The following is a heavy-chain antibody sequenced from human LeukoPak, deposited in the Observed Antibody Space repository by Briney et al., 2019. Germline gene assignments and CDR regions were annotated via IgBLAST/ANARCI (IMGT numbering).Heavy chain of an antibody. D-gene: IGHD5-18*01. J-gene: IGHJ4*02. Sequence: ASVKVSCKASGYTFTSYGISLVRQAPGQGLEWMGWISAYNGNTNYAQKLQGRVTMTTDTSTSTAYMELRSLRSDDKAVYYCARDLRARGYSYGYPYYFDYWGQGTLVTVSS. CDR1: GYTFTSYG. CDR2: ISAYNGNT. CDR3: ARDLRARGYSYGYPYYFDY. V-gene: IGHV1-18*01.